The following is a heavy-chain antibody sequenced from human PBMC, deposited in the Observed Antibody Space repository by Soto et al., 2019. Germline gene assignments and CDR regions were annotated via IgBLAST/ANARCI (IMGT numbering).Heavy chain of an antibody. CDR1: GYTFTSYA. CDR3: ARDYERNYYDSSGYYDY. Sequence: ASVKVSCKASGYTFTSYAMHWVRQAPGQRLEWMGWINAGNGNIKYSQKFQGRVTITRDTSASTAYMELSSLRSEDTAVYYCARDYERNYYDSSGYYDYWGQGTLVTVSS. J-gene: IGHJ4*02. CDR2: INAGNGNI. V-gene: IGHV1-3*01. D-gene: IGHD3-22*01.